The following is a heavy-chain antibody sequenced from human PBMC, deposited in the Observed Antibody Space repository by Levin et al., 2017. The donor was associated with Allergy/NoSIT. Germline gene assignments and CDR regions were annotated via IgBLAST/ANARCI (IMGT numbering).Heavy chain of an antibody. CDR3: GRDPYWGVIDI. D-gene: IGHD2-21*01. CDR2: IKPDGSEK. Sequence: GESLKISCVASGSAFRSHYMTWVRQAPGKGLEWVANIKPDGSEKFYVDSVKGRFTVSRDNMKNSLYLQMNSLRVDDTAVYYCGRDPYWGVIDIWGQGTMVTVSS. V-gene: IGHV3-7*01. J-gene: IGHJ3*02. CDR1: GSAFRSHY.